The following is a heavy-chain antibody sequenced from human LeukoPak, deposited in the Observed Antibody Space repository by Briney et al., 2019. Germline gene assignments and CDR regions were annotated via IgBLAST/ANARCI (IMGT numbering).Heavy chain of an antibody. V-gene: IGHV4-4*07. J-gene: IGHJ4*02. D-gene: IGHD5/OR15-5a*01. CDR1: GGSISSYY. CDR3: ARDFSVYEDYFDY. Sequence: SETLSLTCTVSGGSISSYYWSWIRQPAGKGLEWIGRIYTSGSTNYNPPLKSRVTMSVDTSKNQSSLQLSSVTAADTAVYYCARDFSVYEDYFDYWGQGTLVTVSS. CDR2: IYTSGST.